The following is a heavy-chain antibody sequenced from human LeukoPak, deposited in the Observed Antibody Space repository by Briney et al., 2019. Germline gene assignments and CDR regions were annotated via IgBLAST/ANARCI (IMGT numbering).Heavy chain of an antibody. CDR1: GGSISSYY. CDR3: ATSIVGATPDAFDI. V-gene: IGHV4-59*01. Sequence: PSETLSLTCTVSGGSISSYYWSWIRQPPGKGLEWIGYIYYSGSTNYNPSLKSRVTISVDTSKNQFSLKLSSVTAADTAVYYCATSIVGATPDAFDIWGQGTMVTVSS. CDR2: IYYSGST. J-gene: IGHJ3*02. D-gene: IGHD1-26*01.